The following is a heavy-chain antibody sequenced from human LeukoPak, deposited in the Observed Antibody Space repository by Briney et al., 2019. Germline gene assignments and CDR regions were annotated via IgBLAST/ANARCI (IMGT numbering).Heavy chain of an antibody. J-gene: IGHJ4*02. V-gene: IGHV1-46*01. CDR2: INPSGGST. Sequence: GASVKVSCKASGYTFTSYYMHWVRQAPGQGLEWMGIINPSGGSTSYAQKFQGRVTMTRDTSTSTVYMELSSLRSEDTAVYYCARAIMITFGGVIANPDYWGQGTLVTVSS. D-gene: IGHD3-16*02. CDR1: GYTFTSYY. CDR3: ARAIMITFGGVIANPDY.